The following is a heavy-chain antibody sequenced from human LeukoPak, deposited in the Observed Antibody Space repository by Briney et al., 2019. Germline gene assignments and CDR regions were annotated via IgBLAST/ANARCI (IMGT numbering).Heavy chain of an antibody. J-gene: IGHJ6*03. V-gene: IGHV3-30*12. Sequence: GGSLRLSCAASGFTFSNYGIHWVRQAPGKGLEWVAFIEYDGSNKYYSDSVKGRFTISRDNAKNSLYLQMNSLRVEDTAVYYCARAPHSSSGDYYYYYMDVWGKGTTVTVSS. D-gene: IGHD6-13*01. CDR3: ARAPHSSSGDYYYYYMDV. CDR1: GFTFSNYG. CDR2: IEYDGSNK.